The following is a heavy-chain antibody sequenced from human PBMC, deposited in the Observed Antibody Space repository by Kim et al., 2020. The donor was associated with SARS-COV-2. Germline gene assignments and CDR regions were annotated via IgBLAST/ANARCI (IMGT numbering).Heavy chain of an antibody. CDR2: VFYSGTA. Sequence: SETLSLTCSVSGGSMNSYYWTWIRQTPEKGLQWLGHVFYSGTANYNPSLKSRLTMSLDVSTQQFSLNMSSVTTADTAVYYCARGRPSSSDVASVFAPWG. CDR3: ARGRPSSSDVASVFAP. J-gene: IGHJ5*02. V-gene: IGHV4-59*13. D-gene: IGHD5-12*01. CDR1: GGSMNSYY.